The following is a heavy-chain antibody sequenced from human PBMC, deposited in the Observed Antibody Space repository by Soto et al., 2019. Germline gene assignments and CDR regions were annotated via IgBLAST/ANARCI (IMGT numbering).Heavy chain of an antibody. CDR3: ARHKVIAAAAPGRY. J-gene: IGHJ4*02. CDR2: FYYSGST. V-gene: IGHV4-39*01. CDR1: GGSISSSGYY. Sequence: QLQLQESGPGLVNPSETLSLTCSVSGGSISSSGYYWGWIRQPPGMGLEWIGSFYYSGSTYSNPSPKRQVTISVETSKNQFSLKLSSVTAADTAVYYCARHKVIAAAAPGRYWGQGTLVTVSS. D-gene: IGHD6-13*01.